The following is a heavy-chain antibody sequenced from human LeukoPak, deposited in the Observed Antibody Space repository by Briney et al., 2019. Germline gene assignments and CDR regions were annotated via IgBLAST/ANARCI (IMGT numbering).Heavy chain of an antibody. CDR3: ARMYEPYGMDV. CDR1: GFTFSDYY. V-gene: IGHV3-11*01. CDR2: ISTSGTTI. J-gene: IGHJ6*02. Sequence: PGGSLRLSCAASGFTFSDYYMSWIRQAPGKGLEWVSYISTSGTTIYYADSVKGRFTISRDNAKNSLYLQMSSLRAEDTAVYYCARMYEPYGMDVWGQGTTVTVSS. D-gene: IGHD2-8*01.